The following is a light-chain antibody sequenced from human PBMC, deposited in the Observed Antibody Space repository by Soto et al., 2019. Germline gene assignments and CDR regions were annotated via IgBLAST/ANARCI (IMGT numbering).Light chain of an antibody. J-gene: IGKJ4*01. CDR3: HQYYSPPLT. V-gene: IGKV4-1*01. Sequence: DIVMTQSPDSLAVSRGERATINCKSSQSVLYNSNNKHFLAWYQQKPGQPPKLLIYWASTRESGVPDRFSGSGSGTDFTLTISSLQAEDVAVYYCHQYYSPPLTFGGGTKVEIK. CDR1: QSVLYNSNNKHF. CDR2: WAS.